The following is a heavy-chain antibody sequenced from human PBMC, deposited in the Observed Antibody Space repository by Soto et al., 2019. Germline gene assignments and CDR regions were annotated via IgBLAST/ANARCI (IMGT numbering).Heavy chain of an antibody. Sequence: QVQLVQSGAEVKKPGSSVKVSCKASGGTFSSYTISWVRQAPGQGLEWMGRIIPILGIANYAQKFQGRVTIXADKSTSXAXXXXXXXRSXXTAVXXXXXXXXXXXXGXXWGQGTLVTVSS. CDR3: XXXXXXXXXGXX. V-gene: IGHV1-69*02. CDR2: IIPILGIA. J-gene: IGHJ4*02. CDR1: GGTFSSYT.